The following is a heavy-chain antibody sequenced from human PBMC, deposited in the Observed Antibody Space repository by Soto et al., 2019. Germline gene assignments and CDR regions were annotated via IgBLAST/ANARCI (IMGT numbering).Heavy chain of an antibody. V-gene: IGHV4-59*01. CDR1: GVSITGSY. J-gene: IGHJ4*02. Sequence: SETLSLTCSVSGVSITGSYWIWIRQPPRMTPEWIGYVYHSGTTTYNLSLKSRVSISVDTSKNQFYLRLTFVIAADPADYSCARDTPYGAGSVVGCDYWAQGILVTVSA. CDR3: ARDTPYGAGSVVGCDY. CDR2: VYHSGTT. D-gene: IGHD1-26*01.